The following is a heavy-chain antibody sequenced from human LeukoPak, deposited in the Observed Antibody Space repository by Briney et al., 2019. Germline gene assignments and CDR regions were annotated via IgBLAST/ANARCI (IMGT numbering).Heavy chain of an antibody. V-gene: IGHV4-61*02. Sequence: SQTLSLTCTVSGGSISSGSYYWNWIRQPAGKGLEWIGRIYTSGSINYNPSLKSRVTISVDTSKNQFSLKLSSVTAADTAVYYCARDSGAVEATGVGFDYWGQGTLVTVSS. D-gene: IGHD1-26*01. CDR1: GGSISSGSYY. CDR3: ARDSGAVEATGVGFDY. CDR2: IYTSGSI. J-gene: IGHJ4*02.